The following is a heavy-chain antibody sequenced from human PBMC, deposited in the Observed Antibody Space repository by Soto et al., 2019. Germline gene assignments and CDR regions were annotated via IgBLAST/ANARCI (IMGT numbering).Heavy chain of an antibody. CDR1: GYTFTSYA. CDR3: ATVPAPSNPNYGIDV. J-gene: IGHJ6*02. V-gene: IGHV1-3*01. CDR2: INAGNGNT. D-gene: IGHD2-2*01. Sequence: ASVKVSCKASGYTFTSYAMHWVRQAPGQRLEWMGWINAGNGNTKYSQKFQGRVTITRDTSASTAYMELSSLRSEDTAVYYCATVPAPSNPNYGIDVWGQGTTVTVS.